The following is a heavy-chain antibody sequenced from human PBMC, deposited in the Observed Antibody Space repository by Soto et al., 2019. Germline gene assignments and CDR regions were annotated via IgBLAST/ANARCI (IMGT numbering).Heavy chain of an antibody. V-gene: IGHV3-23*01. D-gene: IGHD3-22*01. J-gene: IGHJ4*02. CDR1: GFTFSSYA. CDR2: ISGSGGST. Sequence: EVQLFESGGGLVQPGGSLRLSCAASGFTFSSYAMSWVRQAPGKGLEWVSAISGSGGSTYYADSVKGQFTITRDKSKTTLYLQMNSLRADDTAVYYCAKVEVAVMGFDYWGQGPLVTVSS. CDR3: AKVEVAVMGFDY.